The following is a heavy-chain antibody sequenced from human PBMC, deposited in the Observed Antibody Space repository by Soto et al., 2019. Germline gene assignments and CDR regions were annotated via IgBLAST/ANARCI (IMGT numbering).Heavy chain of an antibody. J-gene: IGHJ4*02. CDR3: ARGNYDNSGNDY. Sequence: ASVKVSCKASGYTFTGYDISWVRQAPGQGLEWMGWISAYNGTTNYAQKLQGRVTMTTDTSTSTAYMELRSLRSDDTAVYYCARGNYDNSGNDYWGQGTLVTVSS. D-gene: IGHD3-22*01. V-gene: IGHV1-18*04. CDR1: GYTFTGYD. CDR2: ISAYNGTT.